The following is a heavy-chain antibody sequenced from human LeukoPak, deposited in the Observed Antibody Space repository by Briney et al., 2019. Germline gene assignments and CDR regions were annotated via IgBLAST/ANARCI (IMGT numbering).Heavy chain of an antibody. J-gene: IGHJ4*02. CDR3: ASMFPEWGPYYFAY. CDR1: GYTFTSYG. CDR2: ISAYNGNT. V-gene: IGHV1-18*01. D-gene: IGHD1-26*01. Sequence: ASVKVSCKASGYTFTSYGISWVRQAPGQGPEWMGWISAYNGNTNYTQKLQGRVTLPTDTSTSTAYMALSSLRSDDTGVYYCASMFPEWGPYYFAYWGQRTLVTVSS.